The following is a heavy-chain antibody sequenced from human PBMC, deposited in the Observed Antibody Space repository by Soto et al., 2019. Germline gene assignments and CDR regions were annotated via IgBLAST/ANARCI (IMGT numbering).Heavy chain of an antibody. CDR3: AVFLIGYYDYSYFMDV. Sequence: EVHLVESGGGLVKPGGSLRLSCAASGFPFSSFSMSWVRQAPGKGLEWVSSISSSSNSIYYADSVKGRFTISRDNAKNSLYLQLSSLRAEDTAVYYWAVFLIGYYDYSYFMDVWGKVTTVTVSS. D-gene: IGHD3-16*01. CDR1: GFPFSSFS. CDR2: ISSSSNSI. V-gene: IGHV3-21*01. J-gene: IGHJ6*04.